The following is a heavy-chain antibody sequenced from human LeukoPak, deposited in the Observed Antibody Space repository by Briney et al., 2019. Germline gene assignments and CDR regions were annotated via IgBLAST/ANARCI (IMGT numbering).Heavy chain of an antibody. D-gene: IGHD3-16*01. CDR1: GGSFSGYY. Sequence: SETLSLTCAVYGGSFSGYYWSWIRQPPGKGLEWIGEINHSGSTNYNPSLKSRVTISVDTSKNQFSLKLSSVTAADTAVYYCARGGVGGYYYYMDVWGKGTTVTVSS. CDR2: INHSGST. J-gene: IGHJ6*03. V-gene: IGHV4-34*01. CDR3: ARGGVGGYYYYMDV.